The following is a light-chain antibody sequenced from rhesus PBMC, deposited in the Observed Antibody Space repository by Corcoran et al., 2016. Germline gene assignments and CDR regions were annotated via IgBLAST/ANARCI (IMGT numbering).Light chain of an antibody. CDR3: LQSSNWPLT. CDR2: GAS. CDR1: QSVSSY. V-gene: IGKV3-24*04. J-gene: IGKJ4*01. Sequence: EIVMTQSPATLALSPGERATLSCRASQSVSSYLAWYQQKPGQAPRLLIYGASSRATGSPDRFSGSGSGKEFTLTIISLEPEDVGVYFCLQSSNWPLTFGGGTKVEIK.